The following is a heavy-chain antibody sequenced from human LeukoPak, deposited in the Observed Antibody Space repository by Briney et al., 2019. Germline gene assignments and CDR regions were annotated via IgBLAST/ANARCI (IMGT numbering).Heavy chain of an antibody. J-gene: IGHJ4*02. CDR2: IYYSGST. Sequence: PSETLSLTCTVSGGSITSHYWGWIRQPPGKGLEWIGYIYYSGSTNYNPSLKSRVTISVDTSKNQFSLRLTSVTAADTAVYYCXXXXPXDGSGYYYFDYWGQGTLVTVSS. V-gene: IGHV4-59*08. D-gene: IGHD3-22*01. CDR3: XXXXPXDGSGYYYFDY. CDR1: GGSITSHY.